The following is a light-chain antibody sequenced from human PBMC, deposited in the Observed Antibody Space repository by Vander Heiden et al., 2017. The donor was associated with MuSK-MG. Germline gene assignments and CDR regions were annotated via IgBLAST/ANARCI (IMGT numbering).Light chain of an antibody. Sequence: EIVLTQSPGTLSLSPGERATLSCRASQSVSSSYLAWYQQKPGQAPRLLNYGASSRATGIPDRFSGSGSGTDFTLTISILEPEDFAVYYCQQEGSSPYTFGQGTKMEIK. CDR3: QQEGSSPYT. CDR2: GAS. V-gene: IGKV3-20*01. CDR1: QSVSSSY. J-gene: IGKJ2*01.